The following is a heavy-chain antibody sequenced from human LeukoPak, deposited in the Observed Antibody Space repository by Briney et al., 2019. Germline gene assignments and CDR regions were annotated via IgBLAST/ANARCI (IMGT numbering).Heavy chain of an antibody. J-gene: IGHJ3*02. CDR1: GGSMSVYY. D-gene: IGHD2-8*01. V-gene: IGHV4-59*01. Sequence: QVQLQESGPGLVKPWETLSLTCTVSGGSMSVYYWSWLRQPPGKGLEWIGYIYYTGSTNYNPSLKSRVTISVDTSKNQFSLKLSSVTAADTALYYCARDYAMTHAFDIWGQGTLVTVSS. CDR2: IYYTGST. CDR3: ARDYAMTHAFDI.